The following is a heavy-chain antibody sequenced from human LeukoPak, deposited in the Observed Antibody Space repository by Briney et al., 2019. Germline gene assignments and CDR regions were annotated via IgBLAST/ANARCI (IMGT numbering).Heavy chain of an antibody. V-gene: IGHV3-48*02. D-gene: IGHD2-15*01. CDR1: GLTFSDYT. CDR3: AIVVVTNYGMDV. Sequence: GGFLRLSCAASGLTFSDYTVNWVRQAPGKGLEWISNIYSGAGPKYYADSVKGRFTISRDNAENSVSLQMSSLRDEDTAVYYCAIVVVTNYGMDVWGQGTTVTVSS. CDR2: IYSGAGPK. J-gene: IGHJ6*02.